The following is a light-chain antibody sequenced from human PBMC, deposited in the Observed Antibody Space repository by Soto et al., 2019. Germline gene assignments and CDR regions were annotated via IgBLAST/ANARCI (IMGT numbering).Light chain of an antibody. J-gene: IGKJ1*01. Sequence: IVLTQSPITLSVSPGERVTLSCWASQTVTSALAWFQQKPDQAPRLVNHGASTRATDFPAMFSSSGSGTDFILTISRVEPEYFAIYYCQHYASSWTFGQGTKVDIK. CDR2: GAS. V-gene: IGKV3-15*01. CDR1: QTVTSA. CDR3: QHYASSWT.